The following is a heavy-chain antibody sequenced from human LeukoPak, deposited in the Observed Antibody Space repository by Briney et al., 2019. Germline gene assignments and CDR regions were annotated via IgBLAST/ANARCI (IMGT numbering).Heavy chain of an antibody. CDR3: ARVVVPAVYYYYYMDV. J-gene: IGHJ6*03. Sequence: SQTLSLTCTVSGGSISSGGYYWSWIRQHPGKGLEWIGYIYYSGSTYYNPSLKSRVTISVDTSKNQFSLKLSSVTAADTAVYYRARVVVPAVYYYYYMDVWGKGTTVTVSS. CDR1: GGSISSGGYY. D-gene: IGHD2-2*01. CDR2: IYYSGST. V-gene: IGHV4-31*03.